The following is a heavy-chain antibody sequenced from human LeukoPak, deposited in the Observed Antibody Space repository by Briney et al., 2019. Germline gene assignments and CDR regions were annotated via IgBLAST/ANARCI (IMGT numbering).Heavy chain of an antibody. CDR2: IYHSGST. CDR1: GGSISSSRW. V-gene: IGHV4-4*02. J-gene: IGHJ4*02. Sequence: PSETLSLTCTVSGGSISSSRWWSWVRQPPGKGLEWIGEIYHSGSTNYNPSLKSRVTISVDKSKNQFSLKLSSVTAADTAVYYCARGRYASGYFDYWGQGTLVTVSS. CDR3: ARGRYASGYFDY. D-gene: IGHD3-16*01.